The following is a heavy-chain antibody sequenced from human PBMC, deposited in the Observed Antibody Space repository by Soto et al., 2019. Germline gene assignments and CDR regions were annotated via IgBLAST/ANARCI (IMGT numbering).Heavy chain of an antibody. V-gene: IGHV1-8*01. CDR2: MTSKSDDT. J-gene: IGHJ3*02. D-gene: IGHD4-4*01. CDR3: ARGLAVTRDAFDI. CDR1: GYTFTNYD. Sequence: ASVKVSCKASGYTFTNYDVNWVRQAPGQGLEGVGWMTSKSDDTGYAQKFQGRVTLTRNTSISTAYMELSSLTSEDTAVYSCARGLAVTRDAFDIWGQGTMVTVSS.